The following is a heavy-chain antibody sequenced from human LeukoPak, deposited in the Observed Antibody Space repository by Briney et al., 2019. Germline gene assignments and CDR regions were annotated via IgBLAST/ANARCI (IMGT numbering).Heavy chain of an antibody. Sequence: SETLSLTCAVYGGSFSGYYWSWIRQPPGKGLEWIGEINHSGSTYYNPSLKSRVTISVDTSKNQFSLKLSSVTAADTAVYYCARGHSGRDCSSTSCYLLGAYYFDYWGQGTLVTVSS. J-gene: IGHJ4*02. CDR3: ARGHSGRDCSSTSCYLLGAYYFDY. D-gene: IGHD2-2*01. V-gene: IGHV4-34*01. CDR1: GGSFSGYY. CDR2: INHSGST.